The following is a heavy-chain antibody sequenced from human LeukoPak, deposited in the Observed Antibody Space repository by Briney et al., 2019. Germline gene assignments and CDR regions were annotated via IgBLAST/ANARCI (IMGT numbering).Heavy chain of an antibody. CDR2: IRYDGSNK. D-gene: IGHD5-24*01. CDR3: ARDNVATTLDY. J-gene: IGHJ4*02. Sequence: GGSLRLSCAASGFTFSSYGMHWVRQAPGKGLEWVAVIRYDGSNKYYADSVKGRFTISRDNSKNTLYLQMNSLRAEDTAVYYCARDNVATTLDYWGQGTLVTVSS. V-gene: IGHV3-33*01. CDR1: GFTFSSYG.